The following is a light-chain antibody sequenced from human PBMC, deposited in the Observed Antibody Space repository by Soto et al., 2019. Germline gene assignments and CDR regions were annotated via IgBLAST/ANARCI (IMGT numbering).Light chain of an antibody. CDR1: SGSIASNY. J-gene: IGLJ3*02. CDR3: GAWDDSLNGWV. V-gene: IGLV6-57*04. CDR2: EDD. Sequence: NFMLTQPHSVSESPGKTVTISCTRSSGSIASNYVQWYQQRPGSAPTTLIYEDDRRPSGVPDRFSGSIDRSSNSASLTISGLKTEDEADYYCGAWDDSLNGWVFGGGTKLTVL.